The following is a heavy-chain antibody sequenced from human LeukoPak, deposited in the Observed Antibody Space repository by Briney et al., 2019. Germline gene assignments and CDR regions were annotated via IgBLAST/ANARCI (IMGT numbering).Heavy chain of an antibody. V-gene: IGHV4-34*01. D-gene: IGHD2-15*01. CDR3: ARGPGLYCSGGSCYYNYYYGMDV. CDR2: INHSGST. J-gene: IGHJ6*02. Sequence: SETLSLTGAVYGGSFSGYYWSWIRQPPGKGLEWIGEINHSGSTNYNPSLKSRVTISVDTSKNQFSLKLSSVTAADTAVYYCARGPGLYCSGGSCYYNYYYGMDVWGQGTTVTVSS. CDR1: GGSFSGYY.